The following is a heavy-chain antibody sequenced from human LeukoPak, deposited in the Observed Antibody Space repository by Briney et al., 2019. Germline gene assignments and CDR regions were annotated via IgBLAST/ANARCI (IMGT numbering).Heavy chain of an antibody. CDR1: GFTFSNYA. CDR3: AKGLYCTSTSCSSRFDY. D-gene: IGHD2-2*01. CDR2: ISESSGST. J-gene: IGHJ4*02. Sequence: PGGSLRLSCAASGFTFSNYAMSWVRQAPGKGLEWASAISESSGSTYYADSVKGRFTISRDNSKNTLYLQMNSLRAEDTALYYCAKGLYCTSTSCSSRFDYWGQGTLVTVSS. V-gene: IGHV3-23*01.